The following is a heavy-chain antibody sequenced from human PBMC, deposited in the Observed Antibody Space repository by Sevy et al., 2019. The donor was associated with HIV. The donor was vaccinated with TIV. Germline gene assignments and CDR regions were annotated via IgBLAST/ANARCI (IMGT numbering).Heavy chain of an antibody. CDR2: IKSKTDGGTT. CDR1: GFTFSNAW. V-gene: IGHV3-15*01. J-gene: IGHJ6*02. D-gene: IGHD6-19*01. CDR3: TTAGDPADVGSGWYTGVEAYYYGMDV. Sequence: GGSLRLSCAASGFTFSNAWMSWVRQAPGKGLEWVGRIKSKTDGGTTDYAAPVKGRFTISRDDSKNTLYLQMNSLKTEDTAGYYCTTAGDPADVGSGWYTGVEAYYYGMDVWGQGTTVTVSS.